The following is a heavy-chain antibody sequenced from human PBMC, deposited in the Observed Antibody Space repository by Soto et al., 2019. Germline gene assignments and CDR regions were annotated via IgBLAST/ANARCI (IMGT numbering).Heavy chain of an antibody. D-gene: IGHD3-10*01. CDR1: GGSISSGGYY. J-gene: IGHJ5*02. Sequence: QVQLQESGPGLVKPSQTLSLTCTVSGGSISSGGYYWSWIRQHPGKGLEWIGYIYYSGSTYYNPSLKSRVTIAVDTSKNQFSLKLSSVTAADTAVYYCARAPYYYGSGSYNWFDPWGQGTLVTVSS. CDR2: IYYSGST. V-gene: IGHV4-31*03. CDR3: ARAPYYYGSGSYNWFDP.